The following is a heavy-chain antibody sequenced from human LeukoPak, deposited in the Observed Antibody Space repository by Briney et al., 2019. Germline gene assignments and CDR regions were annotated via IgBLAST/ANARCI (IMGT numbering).Heavy chain of an antibody. CDR1: GFSFSSSW. CDR3: VKEGYGDYGDY. J-gene: IGHJ4*02. CDR2: IKSDGSST. D-gene: IGHD4-17*01. Sequence: PGGSLRLSCAASGFSFSSSWMHWVRQVPGKGLVWVSRIKSDGSSTFYADSVKGRFTISRDNSKNTLYLQMSSLRAEDTAVYYCVKEGYGDYGDYWGQGTLVTVSS. V-gene: IGHV3-74*01.